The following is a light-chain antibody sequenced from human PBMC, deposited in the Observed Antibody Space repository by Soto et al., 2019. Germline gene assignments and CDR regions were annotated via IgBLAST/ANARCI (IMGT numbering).Light chain of an antibody. CDR3: QSSDSSLSGSI. CDR1: SSNIGAGYD. J-gene: IGLJ2*01. V-gene: IGLV1-40*01. CDR2: GNS. Sequence: QYVLTQPPSVSGAPGQRVTISCTGSSSNIGAGYDVHWYQQLPGTAPKLLIYGNSNRPSGVPDRFSGSKSGTSASLAITGLQAEDEADYYCQSSDSSLSGSIFGGGTKLTVL.